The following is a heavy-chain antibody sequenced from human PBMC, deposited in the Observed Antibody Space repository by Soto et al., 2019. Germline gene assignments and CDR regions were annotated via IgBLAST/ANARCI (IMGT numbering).Heavy chain of an antibody. D-gene: IGHD4-17*01. Sequence: SETLSLTCTVSGGSISSYYWSWIRQPPGKGLEWIGYIYYSGSTNYNPSLKSRVTISVDTSKNQFSLKLSSVTAADTAVYYCARQGWSTVTTDLRYNYHYYHQAVWGKGTTVIVSS. V-gene: IGHV4-59*08. CDR2: IYYSGST. J-gene: IGHJ6*03. CDR1: GGSISSYY. CDR3: ARQGWSTVTTDLRYNYHYYHQAV.